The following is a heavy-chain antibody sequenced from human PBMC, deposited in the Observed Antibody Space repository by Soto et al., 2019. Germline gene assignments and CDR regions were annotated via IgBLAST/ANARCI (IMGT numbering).Heavy chain of an antibody. V-gene: IGHV4-59*08. J-gene: IGHJ4*02. CDR1: GGSISSYY. Sequence: QVQLQESGPGLVKPSETLSLTCTVSGGSISSYYWSWIRQPPGKGLEWIGYIYYSGRTNYNPSLKSRVTISVDTSKNQFSRKLSSVTAAYTAVYYCARRYGYSFDYWGQGTLVTVSS. CDR2: IYYSGRT. CDR3: ARRYGYSFDY. D-gene: IGHD1-1*01.